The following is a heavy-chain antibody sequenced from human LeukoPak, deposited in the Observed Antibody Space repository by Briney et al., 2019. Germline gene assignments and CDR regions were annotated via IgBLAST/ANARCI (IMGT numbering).Heavy chain of an antibody. CDR2: IYHSGST. CDR3: ARFYYYDSSGYYYGYAFDI. V-gene: IGHV4-38-2*02. J-gene: IGHJ3*02. Sequence: NPSETLSLTCTVSGYSISSGYYWGWIRQPPGKGLEWIGSIYHSGSTYYNPSLKSRVTISVGTSKNQFSLKLSSVTAADTAVYYCARFYYYDSSGYYYGYAFDIWGQGTMVTVSS. D-gene: IGHD3-22*01. CDR1: GYSISSGYY.